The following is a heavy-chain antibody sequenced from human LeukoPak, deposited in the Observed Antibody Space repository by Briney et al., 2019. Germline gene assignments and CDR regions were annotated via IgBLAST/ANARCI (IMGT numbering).Heavy chain of an antibody. CDR1: GYTFTGYY. CDR3: ARDSGYCSGGSCFFWFDP. Sequence: ASVKVSCKASGYTFTGYYMHWVRQAPGQGLEWMGWINPNSGGTNYAQKFQGRVTMTRDTSISTAYMELSRLRSDDTAVYYCARDSGYCSGGSCFFWFDPWGQGTLVTVSS. CDR2: INPNSGGT. V-gene: IGHV1-2*02. J-gene: IGHJ5*02. D-gene: IGHD2-15*01.